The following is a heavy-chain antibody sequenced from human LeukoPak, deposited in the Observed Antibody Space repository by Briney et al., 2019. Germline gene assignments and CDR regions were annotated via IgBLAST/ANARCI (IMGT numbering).Heavy chain of an antibody. CDR3: ARGATTRSGSYIYY. Sequence: PSETLSLTCTVSGGSISSYYWSWIRQPPGKGLEWIGYIYYSGSTNYNPSLKSRVTISVDTSKNQFSLKLSSVTAADTAVYYCARGATTRSGSYIYYWGQGTLVTVSS. J-gene: IGHJ4*02. CDR1: GGSISSYY. V-gene: IGHV4-59*01. D-gene: IGHD2-2*01. CDR2: IYYSGST.